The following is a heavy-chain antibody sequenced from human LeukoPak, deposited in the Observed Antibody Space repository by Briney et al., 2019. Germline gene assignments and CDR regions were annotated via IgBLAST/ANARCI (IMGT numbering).Heavy chain of an antibody. J-gene: IGHJ5*01. CDR1: GFTFGTYA. V-gene: IGHV3-23*01. D-gene: IGHD6-13*01. CDR3: ASDRNSNNWFFY. CDR2: ISGSDGST. Sequence: PGGSLRLSCAATGFTFGTYAMGWVRQAPGKGLEWVSTISGSDGSTDYADSVKGRFTISRDSSKNTLYLQMNTLRAEDTAIYYCASDRNSNNWFFYWGQGTLVTVSS.